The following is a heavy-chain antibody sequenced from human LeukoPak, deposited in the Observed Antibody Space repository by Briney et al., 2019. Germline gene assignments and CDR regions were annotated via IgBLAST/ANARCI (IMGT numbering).Heavy chain of an antibody. J-gene: IGHJ4*02. CDR3: ARLGFIAAAEDY. CDR2: IYYSGST. D-gene: IGHD6-13*01. Sequence: PSETLSLTCTVSGGSISSSSYYWGWIRQPPGKGLEWIGSIYYSGSTYYNPSLKSRVTISVDTSKNQFSLKLSSVTAADTAVYYCARLGFIAAAEDYWGQGTLVTVSS. CDR1: GGSISSSSYY. V-gene: IGHV4-39*01.